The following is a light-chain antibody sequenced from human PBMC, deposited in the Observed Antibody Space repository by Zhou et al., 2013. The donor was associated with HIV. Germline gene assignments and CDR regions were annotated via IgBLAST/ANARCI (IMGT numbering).Light chain of an antibody. CDR3: QQYDNLPRT. J-gene: IGKJ1*01. Sequence: DIQMTQSPSSLSASVGDRVTITCQASQDISNYLNWYQQKPGKAPKLLIYDASNLETGVPSRFSGSGSGTDFTFTISSLQPEDIATYYCQQYDNLPRTFGQRTEGGN. CDR2: DAS. V-gene: IGKV1-33*01. CDR1: QDISNY.